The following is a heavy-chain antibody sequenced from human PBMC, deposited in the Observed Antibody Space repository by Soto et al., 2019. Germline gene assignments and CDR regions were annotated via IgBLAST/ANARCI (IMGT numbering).Heavy chain of an antibody. V-gene: IGHV4-34*01. CDR1: GGSFSGYY. CDR2: INHSGST. D-gene: IGHD2-2*01. Sequence: SETLSLTCAVYGGSFSGYYWSWIRQPPGKGLGWIGEINHSGSTNYNPSLKSRVTISVDTSKNQFSLKLSSVTAADTAVYYCARGLGYCSSTSCYSDYWGQGTLVTVSS. CDR3: ARGLGYCSSTSCYSDY. J-gene: IGHJ4*02.